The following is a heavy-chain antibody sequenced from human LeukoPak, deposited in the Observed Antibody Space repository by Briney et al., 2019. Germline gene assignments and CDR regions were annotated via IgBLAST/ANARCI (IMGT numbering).Heavy chain of an antibody. CDR1: GFTGRSNY. CDR2: IYIGGST. Sequence: PGGSLRLSCAASGFTGRSNYMSRVRQAPGKGLEWVSSIYIGGSTYYADSVKGRFTISRDNPNNTLYLQMHSLRAEDTAVYYCAREISRFGIWGQGTLVTVSS. J-gene: IGHJ4*02. V-gene: IGHV3-66*01. CDR3: AREISRFGI. D-gene: IGHD3-16*01.